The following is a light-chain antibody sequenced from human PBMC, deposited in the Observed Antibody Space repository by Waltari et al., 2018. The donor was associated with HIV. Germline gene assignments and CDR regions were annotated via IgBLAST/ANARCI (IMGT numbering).Light chain of an antibody. CDR1: SSDVGDYTY. CDR2: DVN. V-gene: IGLV2-11*01. J-gene: IGLJ3*02. CDR3: CSYADDYAWV. Sequence: QSALTQPRSVSGSPGQSVTISCTGTSSDVGDYTYVSWYQQHPAKAPKLMIFDVNKRPAGGADRFSCAKSGNTAFLTSSGLQAEDESDDYGCSYADDYAWVFGGGTTLTVL.